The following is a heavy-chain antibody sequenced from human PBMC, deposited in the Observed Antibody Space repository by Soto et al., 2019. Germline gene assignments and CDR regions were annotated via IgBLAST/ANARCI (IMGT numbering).Heavy chain of an antibody. V-gene: IGHV3-30-3*01. J-gene: IGHJ4*02. CDR2: ISYDGTTK. Sequence: QVHLVESGGGVVRPGGSLRLSCAASGFTFSTHAMHWVRQAPGKGLEWVALISYDGTTKYYADSVKGRCTISRDNSKNTLYLQMNSLRGEDMAIYYCARDRPYSSSWYPEYWGQGTLVTVSS. CDR3: ARDRPYSSSWYPEY. D-gene: IGHD6-13*01. CDR1: GFTFSTHA.